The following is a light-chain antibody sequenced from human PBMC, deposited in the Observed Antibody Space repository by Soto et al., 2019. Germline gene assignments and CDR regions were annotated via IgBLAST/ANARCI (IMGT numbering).Light chain of an antibody. V-gene: IGLV2-8*01. Sequence: QSVLTQPPSASGSPGQSVTISCTGTSSDVGAYNFVSWYQQHPGKAPKLLIHEVNRRPSGVPDRFSAPKSGNTATLTVSGLQAEDEADYYCTSHGGANKFYVFGTGTKVTVL. CDR3: TSHGGANKFYV. J-gene: IGLJ1*01. CDR1: SSDVGAYNF. CDR2: EVN.